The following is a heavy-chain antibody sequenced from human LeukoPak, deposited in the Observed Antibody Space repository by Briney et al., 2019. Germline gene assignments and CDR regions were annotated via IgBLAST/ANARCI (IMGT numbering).Heavy chain of an antibody. D-gene: IGHD4-17*01. V-gene: IGHV4-30-2*01. Sequence: SETLSLTCAVSGGSISSGGYSWSWIRQPPGKGLEWIGYIYHSGSTYYNPSLKSRVTISVDRSKSQFSLKLSSVTAADTAVYYCARAGDGVTTTNYFDYWGQGTLVTVST. CDR2: IYHSGST. CDR1: GGSISSGGYS. CDR3: ARAGDGVTTTNYFDY. J-gene: IGHJ4*02.